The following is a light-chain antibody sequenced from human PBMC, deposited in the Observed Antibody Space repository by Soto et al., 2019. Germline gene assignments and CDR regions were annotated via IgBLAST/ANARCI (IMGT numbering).Light chain of an antibody. CDR1: QSVSSSY. CDR2: GAS. CDR3: QQYGSSPVT. V-gene: IGKV3-20*01. Sequence: EIVLTQSPGTLSLSPGERATLSCRASQSVSSSYLAWYQQKPGQAPRLLIYGASSRATGIPDRISGSGSGTDFTLTISRLEPEDFAVYFCQQYGSSPVTFGQGTRLEIK. J-gene: IGKJ5*01.